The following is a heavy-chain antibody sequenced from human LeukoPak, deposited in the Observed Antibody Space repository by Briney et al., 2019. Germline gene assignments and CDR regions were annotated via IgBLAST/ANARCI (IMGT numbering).Heavy chain of an antibody. Sequence: GASVKVSCKASGYSFTGYYIHWGPQAPGQRLGWMGWINPNSGGTNCAQKFQGRVTMTRDTSISTAYMELSGLRSDDTAMYYCALMLGGVVNRLDYWGQGTPVTVSS. D-gene: IGHD3-16*01. J-gene: IGHJ4*02. CDR3: ALMLGGVVNRLDY. CDR1: GYSFTGYY. CDR2: INPNSGGT. V-gene: IGHV1-2*03.